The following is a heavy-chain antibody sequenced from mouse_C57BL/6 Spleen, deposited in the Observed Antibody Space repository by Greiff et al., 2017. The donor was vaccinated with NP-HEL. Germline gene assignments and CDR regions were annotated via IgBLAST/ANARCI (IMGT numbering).Heavy chain of an antibody. CDR3: ARDQLGRDWYFDV. D-gene: IGHD4-1*02. CDR1: GFTFSSYA. Sequence: EVKLMESGGGLVKPGGSLKLSCAASGFTFSSYAMSWVRQTPEKRLEWVATISDGGSYTYYPDNVKGRFTISRDNAKNNLYLQMSHLKSEDTAMYYCARDQLGRDWYFDVWGTGTTVTVSS. J-gene: IGHJ1*03. V-gene: IGHV5-4*01. CDR2: ISDGGSYT.